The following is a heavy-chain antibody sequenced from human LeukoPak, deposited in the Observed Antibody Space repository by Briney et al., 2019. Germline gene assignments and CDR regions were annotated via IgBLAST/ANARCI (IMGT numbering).Heavy chain of an antibody. V-gene: IGHV1-46*01. CDR3: ARDRGDYGEG. CDR2: INPSGGST. CDR1: GYTFTSYY. Sequence: ASVKVSCKASGYTFTSYYMHWVRQAPGQGLEWMGIINPSGGSTSYAQKLQGRVTMTTDTSTSTAYMELRSLRSDDTAVYYCARDRGDYGEGWGQGTLVTVSS. D-gene: IGHD4-17*01. J-gene: IGHJ4*02.